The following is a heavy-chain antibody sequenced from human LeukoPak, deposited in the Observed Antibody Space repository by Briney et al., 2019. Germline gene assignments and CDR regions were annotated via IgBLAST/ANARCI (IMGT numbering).Heavy chain of an antibody. V-gene: IGHV3-23*01. Sequence: PGGSLRLSRVASGSTFSSYTMSWVRQAPGKGLEWVSAISASGDGTYYADSVKGRFTISRDNSKNALYLQMNSLRAVDTAMYHCATDWGWYKFDFWGQGTLVTVSS. D-gene: IGHD1-1*01. CDR2: ISASGDGT. J-gene: IGHJ4*02. CDR3: ATDWGWYKFDF. CDR1: GSTFSSYT.